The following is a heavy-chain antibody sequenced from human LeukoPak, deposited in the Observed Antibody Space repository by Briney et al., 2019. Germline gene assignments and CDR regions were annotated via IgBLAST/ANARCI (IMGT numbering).Heavy chain of an antibody. CDR2: MNTNSGNT. Sequence: GASVTVSCKASGYTFTSYDINGVRQATGQGLEWMGWMNTNSGNTGYPQKFQGRATITRNTSISTAYMELSSLRSEDTAVYYCARGTPCGGDCYSIDYWGQGTLVTVSS. V-gene: IGHV1-8*03. D-gene: IGHD2-21*01. J-gene: IGHJ4*02. CDR1: GYTFTSYD. CDR3: ARGTPCGGDCYSIDY.